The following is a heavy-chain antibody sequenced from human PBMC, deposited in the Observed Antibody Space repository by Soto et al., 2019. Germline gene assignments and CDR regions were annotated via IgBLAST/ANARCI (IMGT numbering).Heavy chain of an antibody. J-gene: IGHJ3*02. CDR1: GFTFSSYS. Sequence: GGSLRLSCAASGFTFSSYSMNWVRQAPGKGLEWVSSISSSSSYIYYADSVKGRFTISRDNAKNSLYLQMNSLRAEDTAVYYCARVEYSSGWYGRRNAGAFDIWGQGTMVTVSS. D-gene: IGHD6-19*01. V-gene: IGHV3-21*01. CDR3: ARVEYSSGWYGRRNAGAFDI. CDR2: ISSSSSYI.